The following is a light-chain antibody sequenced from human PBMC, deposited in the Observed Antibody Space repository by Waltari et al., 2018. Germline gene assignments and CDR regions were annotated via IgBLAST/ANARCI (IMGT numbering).Light chain of an antibody. Sequence: QSALTQPRSVSGSPGQSVTIPCTGPSSDVGGSNYVSWYQQHPGKAPKLMIYDVNKRPSGVPDRFSGSKSGNTASLTISGLQAEDEADYYCCSYAGSYVVFGGGTKLTVL. CDR3: CSYAGSYVV. CDR2: DVN. V-gene: IGLV2-11*01. CDR1: SSDVGGSNY. J-gene: IGLJ2*01.